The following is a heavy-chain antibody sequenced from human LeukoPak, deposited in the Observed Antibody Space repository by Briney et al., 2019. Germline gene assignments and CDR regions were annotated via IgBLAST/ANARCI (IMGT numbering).Heavy chain of an antibody. V-gene: IGHV3-74*03. CDR1: GFTFSTYW. J-gene: IGHJ3*02. D-gene: IGHD3-16*02. CDR3: VRNSEEYVRGSYRYADAFDI. Sequence: PGGSLRLSRAASGFTFSTYWMRWVRQAPGKGLVWVSRIKSDGSSIMYADSVKGRFSISRDNAKNTLFLQMSSLRGEDTAVYYCVRNSEEYVRGSYRYADAFDIWGQGTMVTVTS. CDR2: IKSDGSSI.